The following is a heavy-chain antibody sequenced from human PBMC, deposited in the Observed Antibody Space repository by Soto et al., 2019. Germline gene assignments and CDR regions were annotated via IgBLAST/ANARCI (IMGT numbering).Heavy chain of an antibody. CDR2: VSVSGGTT. CDR3: AKGLYYYDSSGYRLFDY. D-gene: IGHD3-22*01. V-gene: IGHV3-23*01. Sequence: GGSLRLSCAASGFMFNNYAMSWVRQAPGKGLEWVSTVSVSGGTTYYADSLKGRFTISRDNSKKTVYLQMNRLRTDDTAIYYCAKGLYYYDSSGYRLFDYWGQGTLVTVSS. CDR1: GFMFNNYA. J-gene: IGHJ4*02.